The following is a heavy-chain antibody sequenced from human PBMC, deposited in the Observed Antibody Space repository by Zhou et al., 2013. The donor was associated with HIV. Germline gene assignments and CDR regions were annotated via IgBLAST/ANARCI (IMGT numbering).Heavy chain of an antibody. Sequence: QVQLVQSGAEVKKPGSSVKVSCKASGGTFSSYAISWVRQAPGQGLEWMGGITPILGTANYAQKFQGRVTITTDESTSTAYMELSSLRSEDTAVYYCARGLGYCSGGSCYSYYYYMDVWGKGTTVTVSS. CDR1: GGTFSSYA. J-gene: IGHJ6*03. D-gene: IGHD2-15*01. CDR3: ARGLGYCSGGSCYSYYYYMDV. V-gene: IGHV1-69*05. CDR2: ITPILGTA.